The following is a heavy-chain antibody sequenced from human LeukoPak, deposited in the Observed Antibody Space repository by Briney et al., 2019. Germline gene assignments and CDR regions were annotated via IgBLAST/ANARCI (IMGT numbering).Heavy chain of an antibody. J-gene: IGHJ4*02. CDR2: ISGSGANT. V-gene: IGHV3-23*01. Sequence: GGSLRLSCAASGFTFSSYAMNWVRQAPGKGLEWVSTISGSGANTYNADSVKGRFTISRDNSKNTLYLQMNSLRAEDTAVYYCAKDRYSSGWCFDYWGQGTLVTVSS. CDR1: GFTFSSYA. CDR3: AKDRYSSGWCFDY. D-gene: IGHD6-19*01.